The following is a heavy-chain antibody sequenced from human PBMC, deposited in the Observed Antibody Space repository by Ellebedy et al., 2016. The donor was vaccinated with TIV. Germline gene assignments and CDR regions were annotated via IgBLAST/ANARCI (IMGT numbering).Heavy chain of an antibody. V-gene: IGHV1-58*01. CDR1: GFTFTSSA. J-gene: IGHJ4*02. CDR2: IVVGSGAT. Sequence: ASVKVSCKASGFTFTSSAVQWVRQARGQSLEWIGWIVVGSGATDRAQKFQQRVTITRDLSTSTAYMELSSLRAEDTALYYCAKGDYHGGGGYCDYWGQGILVTVSS. D-gene: IGHD3-10*01. CDR3: AKGDYHGGGGYCDY.